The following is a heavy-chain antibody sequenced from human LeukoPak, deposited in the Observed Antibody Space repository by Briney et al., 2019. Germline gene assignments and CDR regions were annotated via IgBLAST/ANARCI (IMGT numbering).Heavy chain of an antibody. CDR1: GGTFSSYA. D-gene: IGHD3-3*01. J-gene: IGHJ4*02. CDR2: IIPIFGTV. V-gene: IGHV1-69*13. Sequence: GASVKVSCKASGGTFSSYAISWVRQAPGQGLEWMGGIIPIFGTVNYAQKFQGRVTITADESTSTAYMELSSLRSEDTAVYYCARGNDFWSGFDYWGQGTLVTVSS. CDR3: ARGNDFWSGFDY.